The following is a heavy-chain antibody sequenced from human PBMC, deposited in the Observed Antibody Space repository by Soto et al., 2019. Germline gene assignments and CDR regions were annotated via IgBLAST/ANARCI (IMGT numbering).Heavy chain of an antibody. CDR2: TYYRSKWYN. Sequence: PSQTLSLTCAISGDSVSSSSVTWNWIRQSPSRGLEWLGRTYYRSKWYNDYAESVKSRITINPDTSKNQFSLHLNSVTPEDTAVYYCARLIGNSWLXFWGQGTLVTVSS. CDR1: GDSVSSSSVT. D-gene: IGHD1-26*01. CDR3: ARLIGNSWLXF. V-gene: IGHV6-1*01. J-gene: IGHJ5*01.